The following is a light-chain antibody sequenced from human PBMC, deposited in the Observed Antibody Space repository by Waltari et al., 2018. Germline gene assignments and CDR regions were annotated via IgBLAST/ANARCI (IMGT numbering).Light chain of an antibody. Sequence: DFQMTQSPSSLSASVGDRVTITCRASQSISTYLNWYQQKPGKAPNLLIYAASSLQSGVPSRFSGSGSGTDVTLTISSLQPEDFATYYCQQSYGPLTFGGGTKVEIK. J-gene: IGKJ4*01. V-gene: IGKV1-39*01. CDR1: QSISTY. CDR2: AAS. CDR3: QQSYGPLT.